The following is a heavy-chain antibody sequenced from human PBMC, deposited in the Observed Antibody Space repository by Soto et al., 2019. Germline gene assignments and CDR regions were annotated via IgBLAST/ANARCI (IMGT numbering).Heavy chain of an antibody. D-gene: IGHD1-7*01. J-gene: IGHJ4*02. CDR1: GYTFSSHG. Sequence: QVQLVQSGAEVKKPGASVKVSCKASGYTFSSHGITWVRQAPGQRLEWMGWISPYSGDTNYAQTLQGRVTMATDTSTSTAYMELRSLRSDDTAVYFWARGWGELGDWGQGTLVTVSS. CDR2: ISPYSGDT. CDR3: ARGWGELGD. V-gene: IGHV1-18*01.